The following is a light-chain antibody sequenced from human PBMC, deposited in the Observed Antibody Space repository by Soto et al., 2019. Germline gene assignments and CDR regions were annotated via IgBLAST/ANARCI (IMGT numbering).Light chain of an antibody. V-gene: IGLV3-21*02. J-gene: IGLJ1*01. CDR1: DIGRKG. CDR2: DDS. CDR3: QVWDSSSDHPYV. Sequence: ELTQPPSVSVAPGQTARITCGGNDIGRKGVHWYQKKPGQAPVLVVYDDSDRPSGIPERFSGSNSGNTATLTISRVEAGDEADYHCQVWDSSSDHPYVFGTGTKLTVL.